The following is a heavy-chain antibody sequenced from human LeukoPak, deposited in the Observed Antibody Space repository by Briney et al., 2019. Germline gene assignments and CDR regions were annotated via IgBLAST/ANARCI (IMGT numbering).Heavy chain of an antibody. Sequence: PSETLSLTCTVSGGSIDRRGYYWGWIRQPPGKGLEWIGTISYHGATYYSPSLNSRVTISLDTSKNRFSLKLSSVTAAETAVYYCSSAHCPNGVCLIDYWGQGTRVTVSS. CDR3: SSAHCPNGVCLIDY. J-gene: IGHJ4*02. CDR1: GGSIDRRGYY. CDR2: ISYHGAT. D-gene: IGHD2-8*01. V-gene: IGHV4-39*01.